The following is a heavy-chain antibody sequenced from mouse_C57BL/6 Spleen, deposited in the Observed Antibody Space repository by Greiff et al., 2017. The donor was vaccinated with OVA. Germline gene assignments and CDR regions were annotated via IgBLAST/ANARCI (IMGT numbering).Heavy chain of an antibody. V-gene: IGHV1-50*01. CDR3: ARRGIYNSGSSHLYYFDY. J-gene: IGHJ2*01. CDR1: GYTFTSYW. D-gene: IGHD1-1*01. CDR2: IDPPDSYT. Sequence: QVQLQQPGAELVKPGASVKLSCKASGYTFTSYWMQWVKQRPGQGLEWIGEIDPPDSYTNYDQKFKGKATLTVDTSSSTAYMQLSSLTSEDAAVYYCARRGIYNSGSSHLYYFDYWGQGTTLTVSS.